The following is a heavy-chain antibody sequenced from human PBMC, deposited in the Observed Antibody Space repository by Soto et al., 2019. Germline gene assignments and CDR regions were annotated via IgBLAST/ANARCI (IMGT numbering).Heavy chain of an antibody. V-gene: IGHV3-48*03. D-gene: IGHD3-9*01. Sequence: EVQLLESGGGLVQPGGSLRLSCAASGFTFSSYAMSWVRQAPGKGLEWVSYISSSGSTIYYADSVKGRFTISRDNAKNSLYLQMNSLRAEDTAVYYCARVTYYDILTGYSPYGMDVWGQGTTVTVSS. CDR3: ARVTYYDILTGYSPYGMDV. CDR2: ISSSGSTI. J-gene: IGHJ6*02. CDR1: GFTFSSYA.